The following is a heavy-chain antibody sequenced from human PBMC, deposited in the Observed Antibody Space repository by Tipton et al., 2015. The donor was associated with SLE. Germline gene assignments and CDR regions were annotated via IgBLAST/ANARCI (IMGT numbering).Heavy chain of an antibody. CDR2: IFSDGWNR. D-gene: IGHD3-22*01. V-gene: IGHV3-30*03. Sequence: SLRLSCAASGFTFNSYGMNWVRQAPGKWPEWVAVIFSDGWNRYYADSVQGRFSISRDNSRNTLYLQMDSLRPEDTAVYYCARDYYYANSGYTFDHWGQGTLVTVSS. CDR1: GFTFNSYG. J-gene: IGHJ4*02. CDR3: ARDYYYANSGYTFDH.